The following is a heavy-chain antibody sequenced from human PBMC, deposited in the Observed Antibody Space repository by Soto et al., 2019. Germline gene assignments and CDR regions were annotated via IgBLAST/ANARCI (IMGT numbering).Heavy chain of an antibody. CDR1: GFTFSTYN. J-gene: IGHJ3*02. D-gene: IGHD4-17*01. V-gene: IGHV3-30*03. CDR3: ARDRHGDYAFDI. Sequence: LRLSCAASGFTFSTYNMVWVRQAPGKGLEWVAFISYNSTHKYYADSVKGRFTISRDNSKNTLYLQMNSLRAEDTAVYYCARDRHGDYAFDIWGQGTMVTVSS. CDR2: ISYNSTHK.